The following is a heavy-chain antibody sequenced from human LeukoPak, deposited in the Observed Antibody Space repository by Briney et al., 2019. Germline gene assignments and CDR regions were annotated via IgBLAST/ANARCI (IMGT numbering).Heavy chain of an antibody. Sequence: ASVKVSCKASGYTFTGYYIHWVRQALGQGLEWMGWINPDTGGTNYAQKFQGRVTMTRDTSISTAYMELSRLRSDDTAVYYCARGGYYAGSGYYPPDAFDIWGQGTMVTVSS. V-gene: IGHV1-2*02. CDR3: ARGGYYAGSGYYPPDAFDI. D-gene: IGHD3-22*01. J-gene: IGHJ3*02. CDR2: INPDTGGT. CDR1: GYTFTGYY.